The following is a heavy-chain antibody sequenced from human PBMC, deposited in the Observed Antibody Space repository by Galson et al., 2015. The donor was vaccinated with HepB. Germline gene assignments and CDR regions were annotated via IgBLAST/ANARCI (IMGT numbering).Heavy chain of an antibody. CDR3: ASVGVTGRFNSFFEF. CDR2: INPSGGST. D-gene: IGHD1-20*01. CDR1: GYTFTSYY. J-gene: IGHJ4*02. V-gene: IGHV1-46*01. Sequence: SVKVSCKASGYTFTSYYMHWVRQAPGQGLEWMGIINPSGGSTSYAQKFQGRVTMTRDTSTSTVYMELSSLRSEDTAVYYCASVGVTGRFNSFFEFWGQGTLVTVSS.